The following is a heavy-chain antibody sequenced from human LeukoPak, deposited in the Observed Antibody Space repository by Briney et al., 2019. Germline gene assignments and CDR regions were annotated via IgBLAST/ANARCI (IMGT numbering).Heavy chain of an antibody. D-gene: IGHD3/OR15-3a*01. CDR3: GTHAGRTGSDD. CDR2: ISVSRNDI. J-gene: IGHJ4*02. CDR1: GFIFSGYY. Sequence: GGSLRLSCATSGFIFSGYYMSWIRQAPGKGLEWVSYISVSRNDISYADSVKGRFTISRDNAKGSLYLQMNSLRAADTAVYYCGTHAGRTGSDDWGQGTLASVSS. V-gene: IGHV3-11*01.